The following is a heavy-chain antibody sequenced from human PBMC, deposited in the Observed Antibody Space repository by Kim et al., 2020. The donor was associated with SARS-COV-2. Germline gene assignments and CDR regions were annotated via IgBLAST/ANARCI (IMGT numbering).Heavy chain of an antibody. CDR3: ARGQVLLWFREPYFDY. J-gene: IGHJ4*02. Sequence: PPLTSRVTISVDTSKTQVSRKLSSVTAADTAVYYCARGQVLLWFREPYFDYWGQGTLVTVSS. V-gene: IGHV4-34*01. D-gene: IGHD3-10*01.